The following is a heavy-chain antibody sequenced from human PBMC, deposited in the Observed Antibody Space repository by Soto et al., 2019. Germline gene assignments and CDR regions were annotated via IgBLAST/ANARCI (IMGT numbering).Heavy chain of an antibody. CDR2: IGTAGDT. J-gene: IGHJ6*02. CDR3: ARFGGRITIFGVVNDYGMDV. D-gene: IGHD3-3*01. CDR1: GFTFSIYD. Sequence: GGSLRRAGAASGFTFSIYDMHWVLQATGKGLEWVSAIGTAGDTYYPGSVKGRFTISRENAKNSLYLQMNSLRAGDTAVYYCARFGGRITIFGVVNDYGMDVWGQGTTVTVSS. V-gene: IGHV3-13*01.